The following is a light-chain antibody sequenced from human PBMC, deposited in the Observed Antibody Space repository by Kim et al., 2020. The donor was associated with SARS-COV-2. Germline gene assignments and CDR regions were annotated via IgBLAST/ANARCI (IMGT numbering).Light chain of an antibody. CDR1: SSDVGGYNY. V-gene: IGLV2-14*03. J-gene: IGLJ2*01. Sequence: SITISSTGTSSDVGGYNYVSWYQQHPGKAPELMIYDVTNRPSGVSTRCSGSKSGNTASLTISGLQTEDEADYYCSSYASSSTPVLFGGGTQLTVL. CDR2: DVT. CDR3: SSYASSSTPVL.